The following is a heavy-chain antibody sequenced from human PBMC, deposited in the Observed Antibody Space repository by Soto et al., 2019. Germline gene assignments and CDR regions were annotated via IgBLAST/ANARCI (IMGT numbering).Heavy chain of an antibody. Sequence: QLQLVQSGAEVREPGSSVKVSCKASGGTFSSYTVIWVRQAPGQGLEWMGGITPTLNIAKYAEKFQGRVTITADESTRTVNMHLSSLRSEDTAVYFCARGYDSGSNPSSFDYWGQGTLVAVSS. CDR1: GGTFSSYT. CDR3: ARGYDSGSNPSSFDY. D-gene: IGHD1-26*01. CDR2: ITPTLNIA. J-gene: IGHJ4*02. V-gene: IGHV1-69*01.